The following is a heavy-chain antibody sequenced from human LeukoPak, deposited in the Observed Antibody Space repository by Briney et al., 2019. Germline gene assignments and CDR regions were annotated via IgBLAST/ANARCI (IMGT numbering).Heavy chain of an antibody. D-gene: IGHD1-14*01. CDR1: GGSISSYY. CDR3: ARRPIPPPQPNYYYYMDV. Sequence: SETLSLTCTVSGGSISSYYWSWIRQPPGKGLEWIGYIYYSGSTNYNPSLKSRVTISVDTSKNQFSLKLSSVTAADTAVYYCARRPIPPPQPNYYYYMDVWGKGTTVTVSS. J-gene: IGHJ6*03. CDR2: IYYSGST. V-gene: IGHV4-59*12.